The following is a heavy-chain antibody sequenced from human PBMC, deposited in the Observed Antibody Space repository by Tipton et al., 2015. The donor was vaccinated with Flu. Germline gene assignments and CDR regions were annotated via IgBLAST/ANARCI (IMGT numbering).Heavy chain of an antibody. CDR2: INQNGSVI. J-gene: IGHJ6*03. CDR1: GFTLSLYW. Sequence: SLRLSCAASGFTLSLYWMTWVRRAPGKGLEWVANINQNGSVIYYVDSVKGRFTISRDNAKNSLYLQMNSLRGEDTAVYYCARAMDVWGKGTTVIVSS. V-gene: IGHV3-7*03. CDR3: ARAMDV.